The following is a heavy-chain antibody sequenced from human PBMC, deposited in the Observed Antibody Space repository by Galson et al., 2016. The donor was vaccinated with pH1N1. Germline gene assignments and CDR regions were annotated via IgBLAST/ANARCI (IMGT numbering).Heavy chain of an antibody. Sequence: SLRLSCAASGFTFSSYAMSWVRQAPGKGLEWVSAISGSGGYTYFADSVQGRFTISRDNSKNTLYLQMNTLRAEDTAVYYCARDNLRGSGSPDASDVWGQGTMVTASS. V-gene: IGHV3-23*01. CDR3: ARDNLRGSGSPDASDV. J-gene: IGHJ3*01. D-gene: IGHD3-10*02. CDR1: GFTFSSYA. CDR2: ISGSGGYT.